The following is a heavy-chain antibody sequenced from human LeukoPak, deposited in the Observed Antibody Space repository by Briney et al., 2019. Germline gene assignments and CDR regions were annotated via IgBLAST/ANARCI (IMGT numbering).Heavy chain of an antibody. D-gene: IGHD3-16*01. V-gene: IGHV1-18*01. CDR3: VRDHKLPVYERVFDY. CDR2: ISGYNANT. CDR1: GYTFTSYG. Sequence: EASVTVSCKASGYTFTSYGISWVRQAPGQGLEWMGWISGYNANTKYAERVQGRVTMTTDTSTSTAYMELRSLRSDDTAVYYCVRDHKLPVYERVFDYWGQGTMVTVSS. J-gene: IGHJ3*01.